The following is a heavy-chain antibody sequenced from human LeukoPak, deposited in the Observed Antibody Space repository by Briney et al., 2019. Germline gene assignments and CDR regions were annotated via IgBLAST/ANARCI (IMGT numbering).Heavy chain of an antibody. J-gene: IGHJ6*03. CDR3: ASRVPCSGGSCYSDYYYYYMDV. D-gene: IGHD2-15*01. Sequence: GASVKVSCKASGGTFSSYAISWVRQAPGQGLEWMGGIIPIFGTANYAQKFQGRVTITTDESTSTAYMELSSLRSEDTAVYYCASRVPCSGGSCYSDYYYYYMDVWGKGTTVTDSS. CDR2: IIPIFGTA. V-gene: IGHV1-69*05. CDR1: GGTFSSYA.